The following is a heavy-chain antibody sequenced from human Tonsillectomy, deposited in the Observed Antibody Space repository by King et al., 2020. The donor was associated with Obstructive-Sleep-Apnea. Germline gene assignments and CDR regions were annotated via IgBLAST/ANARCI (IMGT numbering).Heavy chain of an antibody. D-gene: IGHD3-16*01. V-gene: IGHV3-73*01. CDR1: GFTFSGSA. CDR3: TVLGELTPTHDY. Sequence: VQLVESGGGLVQPGGSLKLSCAASGFTFSGSAMHWVRQASGKGLEWVGRIRSKANSYATAYAEAVKGRFTISRDDSKNTAYLQMNSLKTEDTAVYYCTVLGELTPTHDYWGQGTLVTVSS. CDR2: IRSKANSYAT. J-gene: IGHJ4*02.